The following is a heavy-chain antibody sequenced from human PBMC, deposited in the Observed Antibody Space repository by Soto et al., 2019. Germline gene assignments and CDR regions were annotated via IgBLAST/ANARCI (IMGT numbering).Heavy chain of an antibody. CDR1: GGSFSTYA. D-gene: IGHD2-15*01. CDR2: IIPIFDSP. Sequence: SSVKVSCKASGGSFSTYAFSWVRQAPGHGLEWMGGIIPIFDSPYYAQNFQGRVTIAADRSTSTVYMELSSLTPEDTAVYDCARGADGRGYCLKKVTGIDPWGQGSLLTVSS. V-gene: IGHV1-69*06. J-gene: IGHJ5*02. CDR3: ARGADGRGYCLKKVTGIDP.